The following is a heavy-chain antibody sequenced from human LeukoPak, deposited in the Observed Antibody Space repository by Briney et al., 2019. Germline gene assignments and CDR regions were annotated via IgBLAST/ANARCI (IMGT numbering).Heavy chain of an antibody. J-gene: IGHJ4*02. D-gene: IGHD2-15*01. V-gene: IGHV3-7*01. CDR1: GFTFSSYA. CDR3: AREYWFRLD. CDR2: IREDESER. Sequence: PGGSLRLSCAASGFTFSSYAMSWVRQAPGKGLEWVANIREDESERNYVDSVRGRFTISRDNAWNSLYLQMDSLRPEDTAVYYCAREYWFRLDWGRGTLVTVSS.